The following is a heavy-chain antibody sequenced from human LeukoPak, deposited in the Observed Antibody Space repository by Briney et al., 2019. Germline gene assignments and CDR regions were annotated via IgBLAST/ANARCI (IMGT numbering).Heavy chain of an antibody. D-gene: IGHD5-24*01. Sequence: SVTVSFKASGGTFSSYAISWVRQAPGQGLEWMGGIIPIFGTANYAQKFQGRVTITTDESTSTAYMELSSLRSEDTAVYYCARHDGYNTNFDYWGQGTLVTVSS. J-gene: IGHJ4*02. CDR3: ARHDGYNTNFDY. CDR2: IIPIFGTA. CDR1: GGTFSSYA. V-gene: IGHV1-69*05.